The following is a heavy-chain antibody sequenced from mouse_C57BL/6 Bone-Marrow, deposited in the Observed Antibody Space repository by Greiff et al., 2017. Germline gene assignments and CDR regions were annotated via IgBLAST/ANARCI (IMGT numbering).Heavy chain of an antibody. CDR2: IDPSDGYT. D-gene: IGHD3-3*01. CDR1: GYTFTSYW. V-gene: IGHV1-50*01. CDR3: ASEGQLWNYFDY. J-gene: IGHJ2*01. Sequence: VQLQQPGAELVKPGASVKLSCKASGYTFTSYWMQWVKQRPGQGLEWIGEIDPSDGYTNYNQKFKGKATLTVDTSSSTAYMQLSSLTSEDSAVYYCASEGQLWNYFDYWGQGTTLTVSS.